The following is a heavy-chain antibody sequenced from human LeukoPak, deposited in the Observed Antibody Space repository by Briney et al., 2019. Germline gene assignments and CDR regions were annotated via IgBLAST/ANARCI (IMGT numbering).Heavy chain of an antibody. D-gene: IGHD3-16*01. V-gene: IGHV3-23*01. J-gene: IGHJ4*02. CDR3: AKEVITFGGVIDY. Sequence: GGSLRLSCAASGFTFSSYAMTWVRRAPGKGLEWVSAISGSDGSTYYADSVKGRFTISRDNSKNTLYLQMNSLRAEDTAVYYCAKEVITFGGVIDYWGQGTLVTVSS. CDR1: GFTFSSYA. CDR2: ISGSDGST.